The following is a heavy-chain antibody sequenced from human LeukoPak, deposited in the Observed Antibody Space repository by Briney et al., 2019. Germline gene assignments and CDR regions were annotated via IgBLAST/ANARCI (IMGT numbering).Heavy chain of an antibody. CDR1: GFTFSSFA. D-gene: IGHD1-14*01. Sequence: GGSLRLSCVASGFTFSSFAMSWVRQAPGKGLEWVSAISQSSTATYYGDSVKGRSSISRDDSKYTVYLQINSLRADDTAIYYCAKESPYISPRNYYFDYWGQGTLVTVSS. CDR2: ISQSSTAT. CDR3: AKESPYISPRNYYFDY. J-gene: IGHJ4*02. V-gene: IGHV3-23*01.